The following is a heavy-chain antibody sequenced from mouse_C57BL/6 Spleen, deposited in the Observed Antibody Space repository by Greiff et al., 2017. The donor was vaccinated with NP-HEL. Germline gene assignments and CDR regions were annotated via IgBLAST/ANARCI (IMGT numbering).Heavy chain of an antibody. J-gene: IGHJ1*03. V-gene: IGHV1-85*01. Sequence: QVQLQQSGPELVKPGASVKLSCKASGYTFTSYDINWVKQRPGQGLEWIGWIYPRDGSTKYHAKFKGKATLTVDTSSSTAYMELHILTSEDSAVYFCARPITTVVAHWYFDVWGTGTTVTVSS. CDR2: IYPRDGST. CDR1: GYTFTSYD. D-gene: IGHD1-1*01. CDR3: ARPITTVVAHWYFDV.